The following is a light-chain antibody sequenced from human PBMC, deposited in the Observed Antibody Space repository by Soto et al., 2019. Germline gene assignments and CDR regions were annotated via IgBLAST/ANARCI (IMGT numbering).Light chain of an antibody. CDR3: HQRRDWRNT. V-gene: IGKV3-11*01. J-gene: IGKJ3*01. Sequence: EIVLTQSPATLSLSPGERATLSCRASQSVSSYLAWYQQKPGQAPRLLIYDASNKATGIPARFSGSGSGTDFTLTIDRLAPEDFVIDCCHQRRDWRNTIGPGNKVDI. CDR2: DAS. CDR1: QSVSSY.